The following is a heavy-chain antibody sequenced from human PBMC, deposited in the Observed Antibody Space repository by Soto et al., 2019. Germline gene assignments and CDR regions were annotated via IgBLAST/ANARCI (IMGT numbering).Heavy chain of an antibody. J-gene: IGHJ1*01. V-gene: IGHV4-31*03. D-gene: IGHD1-1*01. CDR2: IYDSGST. Sequence: QVQLQESGPGLVKPSQTLSLTCTVSGGSISSGGYYWSWIRQHPGKGLEWIGSIYDSGSTYYNPSLKSRVTISVDASKNPLSLKPASVTAADTAIYYCARGGTRAYFHHWGQGTLVTVSS. CDR3: ARGGTRAYFHH. CDR1: GGSISSGGYY.